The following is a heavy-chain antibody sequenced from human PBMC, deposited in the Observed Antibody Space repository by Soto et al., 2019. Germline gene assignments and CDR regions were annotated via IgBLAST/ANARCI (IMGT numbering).Heavy chain of an antibody. Sequence: GGSLRLSCAASGFTFNNFAMTWVRQFPGRGLEWVSSISGSGDTHYADSVKGRFSLSRDISKNTLHLQMSSLRVEDTAVYYCVREPRYCSGGSCSITGDAFDIWGQGTMVTVSS. D-gene: IGHD2-15*01. J-gene: IGHJ3*02. CDR2: ISGSGDT. CDR3: VREPRYCSGGSCSITGDAFDI. V-gene: IGHV3-23*01. CDR1: GFTFNNFA.